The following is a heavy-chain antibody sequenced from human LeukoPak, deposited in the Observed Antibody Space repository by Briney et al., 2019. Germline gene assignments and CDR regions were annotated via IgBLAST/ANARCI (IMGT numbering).Heavy chain of an antibody. CDR3: AKGSGSSWSYYYYGMDI. CDR1: GFTFSSYA. V-gene: IGHV3-23*01. D-gene: IGHD6-13*01. Sequence: GGSLRLSCAASGFTFSSYAMTWVRQAPGKGLEWVSAISGNGGSTYYADSVKGRFTISRDNSKNTLYLQMNSLRAEDTAVYYCAKGSGSSWSYYYYGMDIWGQGTTVTVSS. CDR2: ISGNGGST. J-gene: IGHJ6*02.